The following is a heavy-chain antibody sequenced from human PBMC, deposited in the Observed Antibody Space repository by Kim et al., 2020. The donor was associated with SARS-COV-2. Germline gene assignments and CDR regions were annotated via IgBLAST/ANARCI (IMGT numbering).Heavy chain of an antibody. D-gene: IGHD6-13*01. Sequence: GGSLRLSCAASGFTFSSYSMNWVRQAPGKGLEWVSYISSSSSTIYYADSVKGRFTISRDNAKNSLYLQMNSLRDEDTAVYYCARDRQHIAAAGNYYYYGMDVWGQGTTVTVSS. CDR3: ARDRQHIAAAGNYYYYGMDV. V-gene: IGHV3-48*02. CDR2: ISSSSSTI. CDR1: GFTFSSYS. J-gene: IGHJ6*02.